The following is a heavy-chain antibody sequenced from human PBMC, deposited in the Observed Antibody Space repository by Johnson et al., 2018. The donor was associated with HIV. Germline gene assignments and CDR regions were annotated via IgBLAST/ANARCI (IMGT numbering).Heavy chain of an antibody. V-gene: IGHV3-9*01. Sequence: VQLVESGGGLVQPGRSLRLSCAASGFRFDDYAMHWVRQAPGKGLEWVSGISWNSGSIGYADSVQGRFTISRDNAKNSLYLQMNSLRAEDTAVYYCARDPGPCYDSSGYHAFDIWGQGTMVTVSS. J-gene: IGHJ3*02. CDR1: GFRFDDYA. CDR3: ARDPGPCYDSSGYHAFDI. CDR2: ISWNSGSI. D-gene: IGHD3-22*01.